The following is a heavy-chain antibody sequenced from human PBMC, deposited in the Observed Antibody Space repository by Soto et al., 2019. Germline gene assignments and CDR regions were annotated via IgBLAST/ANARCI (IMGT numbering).Heavy chain of an antibody. CDR3: ARDGDYFGSGSPPLLSK. Sequence: QVQLQESGQGLVKPSQTLSLTCTVSGGSITSGGYCWTWIRQHPVKGLEWMGHIYYSGSSSYNPSLKSRLTISIDTSKNQFSLKLTSVTAADMAVYYCARDGDYFGSGSPPLLSKWGQGTLVTVSS. CDR2: IYYSGSS. J-gene: IGHJ4*02. CDR1: GGSITSGGYC. D-gene: IGHD3-10*01. V-gene: IGHV4-31*03.